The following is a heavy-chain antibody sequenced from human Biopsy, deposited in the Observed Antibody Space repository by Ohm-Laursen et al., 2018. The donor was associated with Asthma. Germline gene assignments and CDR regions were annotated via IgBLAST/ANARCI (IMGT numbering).Heavy chain of an antibody. J-gene: IGHJ5*02. CDR2: IYYSGST. V-gene: IGHV4-31*03. D-gene: IGHD4-17*01. CDR3: ARTTYGHDGFDP. CDR1: GGSINIGDYY. Sequence: TLSLTCSVSGGSINIGDYYWSWIRQHPVKGLEWIGHIYYSGSTYYNPSLKSRVSISLDTSKNQFSLSLTSVIAADTAVYYCARTTYGHDGFDPWGQGTLVTVSS.